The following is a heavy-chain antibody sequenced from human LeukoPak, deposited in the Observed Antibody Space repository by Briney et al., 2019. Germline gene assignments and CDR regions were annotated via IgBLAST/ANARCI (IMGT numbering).Heavy chain of an antibody. V-gene: IGHV3-30-3*01. Sequence: GGSLRLSCAASGFTFSSYAMHWVRQAPGKGLEWVAVISYEGSNKYYADSVKGRFTISRDNSKNTLYLQMNSLRAEDTAVYYCASMGLVVVPAASQNWFDPWGQGTLVTVSS. J-gene: IGHJ5*02. D-gene: IGHD2-2*01. CDR3: ASMGLVVVPAASQNWFDP. CDR1: GFTFSSYA. CDR2: ISYEGSNK.